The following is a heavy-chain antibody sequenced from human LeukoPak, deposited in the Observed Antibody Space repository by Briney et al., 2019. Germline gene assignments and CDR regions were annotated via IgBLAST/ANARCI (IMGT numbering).Heavy chain of an antibody. CDR2: TRNKANSYTT. Sequence: GGSLRLSCAATEFTFSDHYMDWVRQAPGKGLEWIGRTRNKANSYTTEYAASVKGRFTISRDDSKNSLYQQMNSLKTEDTAVYYCARWDSAVTGYYWGQGTLVTVSS. CDR3: ARWDSAVTGYY. CDR1: EFTFSDHY. D-gene: IGHD3-9*01. J-gene: IGHJ4*02. V-gene: IGHV3-72*01.